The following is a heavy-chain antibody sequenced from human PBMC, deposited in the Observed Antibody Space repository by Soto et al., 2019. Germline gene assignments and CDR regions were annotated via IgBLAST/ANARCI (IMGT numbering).Heavy chain of an antibody. Sequence: EVQLVESGGGLVQPGGSLRLSCAASGFTFNNYNMNWVRQAPGKGLQWLSYISSGGGTIYYADSVRGRFTISRDNAKNSLYLQMYSLRAEDTAVYYCARELSSSSWYRWFDPWGQGTLVTFAS. CDR1: GFTFNNYN. V-gene: IGHV3-48*01. J-gene: IGHJ5*02. D-gene: IGHD6-13*01. CDR2: ISSGGGTI. CDR3: ARELSSSSWYRWFDP.